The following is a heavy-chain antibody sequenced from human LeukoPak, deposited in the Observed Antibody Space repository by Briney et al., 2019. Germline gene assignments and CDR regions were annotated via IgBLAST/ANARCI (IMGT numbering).Heavy chain of an antibody. J-gene: IGHJ4*02. CDR3: ARGGPYDYVWGSYRPDFDY. CDR1: GGTFSSYA. D-gene: IGHD3-16*02. Sequence: SVKVSCKASGGTFSSYAISWVRQAPGQGLKWMGGIIPIFGTANYAQKFQGRVTITADESTSTAYMELSSLRSEDTAVYYCARGGPYDYVWGSYRPDFDYWGQGTLVTVSS. V-gene: IGHV1-69*13. CDR2: IIPIFGTA.